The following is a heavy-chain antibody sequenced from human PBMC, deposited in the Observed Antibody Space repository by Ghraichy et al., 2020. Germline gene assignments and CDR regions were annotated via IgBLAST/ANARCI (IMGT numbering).Heavy chain of an antibody. V-gene: IGHV3-74*01. D-gene: IGHD2-21*01. J-gene: IGHJ6*02. CDR1: GFTFSSYW. Sequence: SCAASGFTFSSYWMHWVRQAPGKGLVWASRINSDGGSTTYADSVKGRFTISKDNAKNTLYLQMNSLRAEDTAVYYCVKDLVGGGFGAYGMDVWGQGTTVTVSS. CDR2: INSDGGST. CDR3: VKDLVGGGFGAYGMDV.